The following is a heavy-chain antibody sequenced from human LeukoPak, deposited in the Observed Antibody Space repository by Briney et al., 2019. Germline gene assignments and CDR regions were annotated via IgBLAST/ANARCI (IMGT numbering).Heavy chain of an antibody. CDR2: ISSSSSYI. V-gene: IGHV3-21*01. CDR3: ARGGSSVIALNYDY. Sequence: GGSLRLSCAASGFTFSNYNVNWVRQAPGKGLEWVSSISSSSSYIYYADSVKGRFTISRDNAKNSLYLQMNSLRAEDTAVYYCARGGSSVIALNYDYWGQGTLVTVSS. D-gene: IGHD2-21*01. J-gene: IGHJ4*02. CDR1: GFTFSNYN.